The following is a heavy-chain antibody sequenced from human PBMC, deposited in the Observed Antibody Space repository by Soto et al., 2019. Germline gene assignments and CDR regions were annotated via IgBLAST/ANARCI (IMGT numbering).Heavy chain of an antibody. D-gene: IGHD2-2*01. CDR2: INHSGST. CDR3: ARVPKGDSSPDGHFDY. CDR1: GGSFSGYY. J-gene: IGHJ4*02. Sequence: SETLSLTCAVYGGSFSGYYWTWIRQPPGTGLAWIGEINHSGSTNYNPSLKSRVTISVDTSKNQFSLKLSSVTAADTAVYYCARVPKGDSSPDGHFDYWGQGTLVTVSS. V-gene: IGHV4-34*09.